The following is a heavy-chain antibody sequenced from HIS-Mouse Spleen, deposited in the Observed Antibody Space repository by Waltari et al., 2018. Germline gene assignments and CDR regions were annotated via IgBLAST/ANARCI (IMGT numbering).Heavy chain of an antibody. V-gene: IGHV4-38-2*02. J-gene: IGHJ5*02. CDR3: ARVKT. CDR1: GYFISSGYY. CDR2: IYHSGST. Sequence: QVQLQESGPGLVKPSETLSLTCTDSGYFISSGYYWGWIRQPPGKGLEWIGSIYHSGSTYYNPSLKSRVTISVDTSKNQFSLKLSSVTAADTAVYYCARVKTWGQGTLVTVSS.